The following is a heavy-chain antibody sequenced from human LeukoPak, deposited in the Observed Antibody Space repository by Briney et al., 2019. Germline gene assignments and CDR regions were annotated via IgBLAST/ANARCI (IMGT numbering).Heavy chain of an antibody. CDR1: GFTVSSKY. CDR3: ARRYYYDSSGYPQRESDAFDI. CDR2: IYSGDST. Sequence: GGSLRLSCAASGFTVSSKYMSWVRQAPGKGLEWVSFIYSGDSTYYADSVKGRFTISRDNSKNTLYLQMNSLRAEDTAVYYCARRYYYDSSGYPQRESDAFDIWGQGTMVTVSS. V-gene: IGHV3-53*01. D-gene: IGHD3-22*01. J-gene: IGHJ3*02.